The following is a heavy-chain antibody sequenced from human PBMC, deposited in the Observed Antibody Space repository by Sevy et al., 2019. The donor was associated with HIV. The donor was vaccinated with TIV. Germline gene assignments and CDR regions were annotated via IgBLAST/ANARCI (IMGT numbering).Heavy chain of an antibody. Sequence: GSLRLSCAVSGYSISSGYYWGWIRQPPGKGLEWIGSIYHSGSTYYNPSLKSRVTISVDTSKNQFSLKLSSVTAADTAVYFCARAVVAAAVDNWFDPWGQGTLVTVSS. J-gene: IGHJ5*02. V-gene: IGHV4-38-2*01. CDR3: ARAVVAAAVDNWFDP. D-gene: IGHD6-13*01. CDR2: IYHSGST. CDR1: GYSISSGYY.